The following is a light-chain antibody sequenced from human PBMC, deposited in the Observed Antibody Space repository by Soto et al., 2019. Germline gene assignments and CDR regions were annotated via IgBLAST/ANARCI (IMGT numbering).Light chain of an antibody. CDR1: SSNIGAGYD. CDR3: QSYDSSLRGWGV. J-gene: IGLJ2*01. Sequence: QSVLTQSPSVSGAPGQRVTISCTGSSSNIGAGYDVHWYQQLPGTAPKLLIYGNSNRPSGVPDRFSGSKSGTSASLAITGLQAEDEADYYCQSYDSSLRGWGVFGGGTKLTVL. CDR2: GNS. V-gene: IGLV1-40*01.